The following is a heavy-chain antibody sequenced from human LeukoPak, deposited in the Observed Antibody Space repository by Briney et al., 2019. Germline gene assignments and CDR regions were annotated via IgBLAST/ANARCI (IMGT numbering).Heavy chain of an antibody. V-gene: IGHV3-23*01. J-gene: IGHJ6*02. CDR1: GFTFSSYA. D-gene: IGHD3-22*01. CDR3: AKDRVPLRITMIVVVITSGYYYGMDV. Sequence: GGSLRLSCAASGFTFSSYAMSWVRQAPGKGLEWVSAISGSGGSTYYADSVKGRFTISRDNSKNRLYLQMNRLRGEDTGVYYCAKDRVPLRITMIVVVITSGYYYGMDVWGQGTTVTVSS. CDR2: ISGSGGST.